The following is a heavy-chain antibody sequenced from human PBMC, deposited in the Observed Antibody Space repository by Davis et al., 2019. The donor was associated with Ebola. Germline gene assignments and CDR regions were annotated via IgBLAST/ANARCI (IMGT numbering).Heavy chain of an antibody. CDR3: ARENNSPDY. V-gene: IGHV1-46*01. D-gene: IGHD1-14*01. J-gene: IGHJ4*02. Sequence: ASVKVSCKASENIFASHYVHWVRQAPGQGLEWMGMIDPSGGTTYTQNFKGRITVTRDTSTSTVYIELSSLKSEDTAIYYCARENNSPDYWGQGTLVTVSS. CDR1: ENIFASHY. CDR2: IDPSGGT.